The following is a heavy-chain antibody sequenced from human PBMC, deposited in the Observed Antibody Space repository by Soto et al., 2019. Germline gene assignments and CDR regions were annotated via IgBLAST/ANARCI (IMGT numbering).Heavy chain of an antibody. V-gene: IGHV6-1*01. CDR2: TYYRSKWYN. Sequence: SQTLSLTSAIYGDSVSRNSAAWNWIRQSPSRGLEWLGRTYYRSKWYNDYAVSVKSRITINPDTSKNQFSLQLNSVTPEDTAVYYCARGPAVAGAVDYWGQRTLVTVSS. CDR3: ARGPAVAGAVDY. J-gene: IGHJ4*02. CDR1: GDSVSRNSAA. D-gene: IGHD6-19*01.